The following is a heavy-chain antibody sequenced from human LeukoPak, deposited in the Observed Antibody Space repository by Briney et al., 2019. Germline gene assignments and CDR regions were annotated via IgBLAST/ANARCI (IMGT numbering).Heavy chain of an antibody. V-gene: IGHV1-8*01. J-gene: IGHJ4*02. CDR1: GYTFTSYD. CDR3: ARGGEYYDFWSGYPGRLDY. Sequence: ASVKVSCKASGYTFTSYDINWVRQATGQGLEWMGWMNPNSGNTGYAQKFQGRVTMTRNTSISTAYMELSSLRSEDTAVYYCARGGEYYDFWSGYPGRLDYWGQATLVTVSS. CDR2: MNPNSGNT. D-gene: IGHD3-3*01.